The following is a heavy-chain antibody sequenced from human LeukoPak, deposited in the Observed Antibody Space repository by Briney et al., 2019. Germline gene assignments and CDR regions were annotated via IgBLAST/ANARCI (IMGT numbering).Heavy chain of an antibody. J-gene: IGHJ4*02. CDR3: ARAKAMAFPALDY. Sequence: SETLSLTCTVSDGSLSSGDYYWNWIRQPPGKGLEWIGYIYYSGSTYYNPSLKSRVTTSLDTSKTQFSLKLNSVTAADTAVYYCARAKAMAFPALDYWGQGTLVSVSS. CDR1: DGSLSSGDYY. D-gene: IGHD5-18*01. CDR2: IYYSGST. V-gene: IGHV4-30-4*01.